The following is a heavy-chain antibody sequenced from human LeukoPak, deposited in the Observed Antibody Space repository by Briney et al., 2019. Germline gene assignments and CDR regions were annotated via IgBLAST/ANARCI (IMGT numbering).Heavy chain of an antibody. D-gene: IGHD6-6*01. CDR2: IIPIFGTA. J-gene: IGHJ5*02. CDR1: GGTFSSYA. V-gene: IGHV1-69*05. Sequence: SVKVSCKASGGTFSSYAISWVRQAPGQGLEWMGGIIPIFGTANYAQKFQGRDTITTDESTSTAYMELSGLRSEDTAVYYCARVGFGEYSSSSGWFDPWGQGTLVTVSS. CDR3: ARVGFGEYSSSSGWFDP.